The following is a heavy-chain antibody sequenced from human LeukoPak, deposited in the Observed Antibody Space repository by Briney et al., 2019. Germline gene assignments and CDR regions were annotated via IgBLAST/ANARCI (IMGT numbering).Heavy chain of an antibody. Sequence: ASVKVSCKASGYIFSNFFSSYGITWVRQAPGQGLEWMGWISPYNGNTDYAQKLQGRVTMTTDTSTTTAYMELRSLRSDDTAVYYCARDVGYCSSTSCSRGDYWGQGTLVTVSS. V-gene: IGHV1-18*01. CDR2: ISPYNGNT. CDR1: GYIFSNFFSSYG. CDR3: ARDVGYCSSTSCSRGDY. D-gene: IGHD2-2*01. J-gene: IGHJ4*02.